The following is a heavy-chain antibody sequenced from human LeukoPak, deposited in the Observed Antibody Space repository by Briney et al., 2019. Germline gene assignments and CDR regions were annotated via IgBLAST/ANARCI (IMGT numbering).Heavy chain of an antibody. CDR2: IDSDGSGT. D-gene: IGHD1/OR15-1a*01. J-gene: IGHJ4*02. V-gene: IGHV3-74*01. Sequence: GGSLRLSCSASGLTLSGYWMHWVRQIPGKGLVWVSRIDSDGSGTSYADSVKGRFTISKDDVKNMLYLQMNSLRVEDTGLYYCSTVEHFWGQGTLVTVSS. CDR1: GLTLSGYW. CDR3: STVEHF.